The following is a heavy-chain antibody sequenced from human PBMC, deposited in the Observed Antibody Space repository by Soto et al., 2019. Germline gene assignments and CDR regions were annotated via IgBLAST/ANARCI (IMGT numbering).Heavy chain of an antibody. CDR1: GGTFSSYA. CDR3: ARHRGGGQRDYYGMDV. J-gene: IGHJ6*02. V-gene: IGHV1-69*13. CDR2: IIPIFGTT. D-gene: IGHD3-10*01. Sequence: SVKVSCKASGGTFSSYAISWVRQAPGQGLEWMGGIIPIFGTTTYAQKFKGRVTITADASTSTVYMVLSSLRSDDTAVYHCARHRGGGQRDYYGMDVWGQGTTVTVSS.